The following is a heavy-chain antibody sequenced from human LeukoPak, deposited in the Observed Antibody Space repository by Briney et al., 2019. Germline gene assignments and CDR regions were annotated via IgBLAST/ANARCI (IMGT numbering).Heavy chain of an antibody. CDR1: GFTVSSNY. D-gene: IGHD1-26*01. Sequence: PGGSLRLSCAASGFTVSSNYMSWVRQAPGKGLEWVSVIYSGGSTYYADSVKGRFTISRDNAKNSLNLQMNSLRAEGTAVYYCARETRGSYVPGLDSWGQGTLVTVSS. V-gene: IGHV3-66*01. J-gene: IGHJ4*02. CDR2: IYSGGST. CDR3: ARETRGSYVPGLDS.